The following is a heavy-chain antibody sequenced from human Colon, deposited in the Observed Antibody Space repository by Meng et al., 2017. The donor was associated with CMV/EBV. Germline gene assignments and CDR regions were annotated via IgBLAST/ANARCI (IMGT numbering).Heavy chain of an antibody. Sequence: ASVKVSCKTSGYIFTDYYIHWMRQAPGQGPEWLGWINPDSGDTKYAQKFQGRVTMTRDTSISTAYMELSRLRSDDTAVYYCAREGIAAAGNSGVYFDYWGQGTLVTVSS. D-gene: IGHD6-13*01. V-gene: IGHV1-2*02. CDR3: AREGIAAAGNSGVYFDY. CDR2: INPDSGDT. J-gene: IGHJ4*02. CDR1: GYIFTDYY.